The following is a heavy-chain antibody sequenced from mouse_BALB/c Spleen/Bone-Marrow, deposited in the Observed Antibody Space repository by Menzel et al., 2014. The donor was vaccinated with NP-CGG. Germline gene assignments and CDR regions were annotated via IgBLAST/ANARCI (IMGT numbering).Heavy chain of an antibody. CDR3: ARRRDYDYFDC. D-gene: IGHD2-4*01. Sequence: EVMLVESGGDLVKPGGSLKLSCAASGFTFSNYGMSWVRQIPDKRLEWVATISSGGTYTFYPDSVKGRFTISRDNTKNTLTLQMTSLKSEDTAMYYCARRRDYDYFDCWGQGTTLTVSS. CDR2: ISSGGTYT. J-gene: IGHJ2*01. V-gene: IGHV5-6*02. CDR1: GFTFSNYG.